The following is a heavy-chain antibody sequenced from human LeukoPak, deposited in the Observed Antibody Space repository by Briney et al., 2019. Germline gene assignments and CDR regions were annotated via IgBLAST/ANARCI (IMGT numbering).Heavy chain of an antibody. CDR1: GYIFTGYY. J-gene: IGHJ4*02. D-gene: IGHD6-19*01. CDR2: INTNSGDT. CDR3: ARDGNEAVAGTGAVTY. V-gene: IGHV1-2*02. Sequence: GASVTVSCKTSGYIFTGYYMHWVRQAPGQGLDWMGWINTNSGDTNYAQNFQGRVTMTRDTANSTAYMELSRLTADDTAVYYCARDGNEAVAGTGAVTYWGQGTLVTVSS.